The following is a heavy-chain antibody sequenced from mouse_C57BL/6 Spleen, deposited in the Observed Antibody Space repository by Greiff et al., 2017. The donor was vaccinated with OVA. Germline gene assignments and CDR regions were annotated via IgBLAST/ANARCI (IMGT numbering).Heavy chain of an antibody. CDR2: IDPNSGGT. CDR3: ARNYSNYVAMDY. Sequence: QQSCKASGYTFTSYWMHWVKQRPGRGLEWIGRIDPNSGGTKYNEKFKSKATLTVDKPSSTAYMQLSSLTSEDSAVYYCARNYSNYVAMDYWGQGTSVTVSS. V-gene: IGHV1-72*01. J-gene: IGHJ4*01. CDR1: GYTFTSYW. D-gene: IGHD2-5*01.